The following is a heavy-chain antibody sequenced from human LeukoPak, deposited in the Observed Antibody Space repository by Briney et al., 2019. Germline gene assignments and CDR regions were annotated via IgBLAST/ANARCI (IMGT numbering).Heavy chain of an antibody. CDR3: ARSPGFLEWLPTTNWFDP. CDR1: GYTFTGYY. D-gene: IGHD3-3*01. V-gene: IGHV1-2*02. J-gene: IGHJ5*02. CDR2: INPNSGGT. Sequence: GASVKVSCKAPGYTFTGYYMHWVRQAPGQGLEWMGWINPNSGGTNYAQKFQGRVTMTRDTSISTAYMELSRLRSDDTAVYYCARSPGFLEWLPTTNWFDPWGQGTLVTVSS.